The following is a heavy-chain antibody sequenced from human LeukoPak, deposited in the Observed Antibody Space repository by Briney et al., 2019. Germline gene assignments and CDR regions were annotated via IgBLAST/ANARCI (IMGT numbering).Heavy chain of an antibody. CDR1: GGSISSYY. J-gene: IGHJ6*03. CDR3: ARYQLGAFYMDV. D-gene: IGHD6-13*01. CDR2: ISYSGST. V-gene: IGHV4-59*01. Sequence: SETLSLTCTVSGGSISSYYWSWIRQPPGKGLEWIGYISYSGSTNYNPSLKSRVTISVDTSKNQFSLKLSSVTAADTAVYYCARYQLGAFYMDVWGKGTTVTVSS.